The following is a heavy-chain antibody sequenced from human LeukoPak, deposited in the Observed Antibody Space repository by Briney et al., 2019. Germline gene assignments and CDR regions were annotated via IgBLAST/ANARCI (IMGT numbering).Heavy chain of an antibody. CDR1: GFSFRTFG. Sequence: GGSLRLSCAASGFSFRTFGMHWVRQAPGKGLEWVAIISYDGSNEAYADSVKGRFSISRDNSKNTLYLQMNSLRPEDTAVYYCAKDQHYDSNSLDVWGPGTTVTVPS. CDR2: ISYDGSNE. J-gene: IGHJ6*02. V-gene: IGHV3-30*18. CDR3: AKDQHYDSNSLDV. D-gene: IGHD3-22*01.